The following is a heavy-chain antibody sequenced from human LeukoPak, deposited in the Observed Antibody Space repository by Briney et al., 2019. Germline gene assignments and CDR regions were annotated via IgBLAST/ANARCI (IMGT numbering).Heavy chain of an antibody. CDR1: GFIFNKHA. Sequence: GGSLRLSCAASGFIFNKHAMSWVRQAPGKGLEWVSGLSGSGGSTDYADSVKGRFTVSRDNSKNTLYLQMNSLRAEDTAVYYCARGPKGKYYFDYWGQGTLVTVSS. V-gene: IGHV3-23*01. J-gene: IGHJ4*02. CDR2: LSGSGGST. CDR3: ARGPKGKYYFDY.